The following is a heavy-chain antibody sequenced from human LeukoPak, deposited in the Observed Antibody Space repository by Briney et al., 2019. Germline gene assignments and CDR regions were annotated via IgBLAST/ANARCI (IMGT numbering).Heavy chain of an antibody. CDR2: IYTSGST. D-gene: IGHD6-13*01. Sequence: SQTLSLTCTVSGGSISSGSYYWSWIRQPAGKGLEWIGRIYTSGSTNYNPSLKSRVTISVDTSKNQSSLKLSSVTAADTAVYYCARVRPSLGYFAFDIWGQGTMVTVSS. J-gene: IGHJ3*02. V-gene: IGHV4-61*02. CDR1: GGSISSGSYY. CDR3: ARVRPSLGYFAFDI.